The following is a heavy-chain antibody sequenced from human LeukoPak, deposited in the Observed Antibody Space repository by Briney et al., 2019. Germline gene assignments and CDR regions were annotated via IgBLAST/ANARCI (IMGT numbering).Heavy chain of an antibody. CDR1: EFTFSSSA. J-gene: IGHJ4*02. V-gene: IGHV3-30*01. Sequence: PGGSLRLSCAASEFTFSSSAMHWVRQAPGKGLEWVALISYDGRHKYYADSLEGRFTISRDNSKNTLYLKMNSLRADDTAHYFCARGVGAGPYFDYWGQGTLVTVSS. CDR2: ISYDGRHK. D-gene: IGHD1-26*01. CDR3: ARGVGAGPYFDY.